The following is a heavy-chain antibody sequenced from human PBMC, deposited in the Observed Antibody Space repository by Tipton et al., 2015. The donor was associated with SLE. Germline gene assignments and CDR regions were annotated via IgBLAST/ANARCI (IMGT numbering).Heavy chain of an antibody. J-gene: IGHJ4*02. D-gene: IGHD6-6*01. Sequence: TLSLTCTVSGDSINTRYYWSWVRQPAGKGLEWIGRLYPGGSTNYNPALKSRVTISVDTSKNQFSLKLSSVTAADTAVYYCATFHSSSYYFDYWGQGTLVTVSS. CDR1: GDSINTRYY. CDR2: LYPGGST. CDR3: ATFHSSSYYFDY. V-gene: IGHV4-61*02.